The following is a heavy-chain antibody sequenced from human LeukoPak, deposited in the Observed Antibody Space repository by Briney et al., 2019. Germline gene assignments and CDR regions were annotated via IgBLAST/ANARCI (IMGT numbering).Heavy chain of an antibody. CDR1: GYSFTSYW. CDR3: TRPFDGDYGMDV. Sequence: GESLKISCKGSGYSFTSYWISWVRQMPGKGLEWMGRIDPSDSYTNYSPSFQGHVTISADKSISTAYLQWSSLKASDTAMYYCTRPFDGDYGMDVWGQGTTVTVSS. CDR2: IDPSDSYT. D-gene: IGHD4-17*01. V-gene: IGHV5-10-1*01. J-gene: IGHJ6*02.